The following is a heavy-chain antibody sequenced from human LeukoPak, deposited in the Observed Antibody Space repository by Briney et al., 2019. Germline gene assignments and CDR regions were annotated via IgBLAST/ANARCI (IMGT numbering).Heavy chain of an antibody. D-gene: IGHD3-16*01. CDR1: GGTFGNYA. Sequence: SVKVSCKASGGTFGNYAVSRVRQAPGQGLEWMGRIIPNVDIRNYEQKFQGRVTITADESTSTVYLELTTLRSDDTAVYYCAREDQGDGPICGDFEFWGQGTLVTVSS. CDR3: AREDQGDGPICGDFEF. V-gene: IGHV1-69*04. CDR2: IIPNVDIR. J-gene: IGHJ4*02.